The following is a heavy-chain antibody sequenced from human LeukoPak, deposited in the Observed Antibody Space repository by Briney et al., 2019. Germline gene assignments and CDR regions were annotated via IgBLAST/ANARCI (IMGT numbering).Heavy chain of an antibody. Sequence: GGSLRLSCAASGFTFSSYGMHWVRQAPGKGLEWVAVISYDGSYKYYADSVKGRFTISRDNSKNTLYLQMNSLRAEDTAVYYCAREQLRQHYYYMDVWGKGTTVTISS. CDR1: GFTFSSYG. CDR2: ISYDGSYK. D-gene: IGHD2-2*01. V-gene: IGHV3-30*03. CDR3: AREQLRQHYYYMDV. J-gene: IGHJ6*03.